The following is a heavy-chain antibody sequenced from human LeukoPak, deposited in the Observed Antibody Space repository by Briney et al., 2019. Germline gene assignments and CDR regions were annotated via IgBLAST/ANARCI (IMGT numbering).Heavy chain of an antibody. CDR1: GGTFSSYA. Sequence: GASVTVSCTASGGTFSSYAISWVRQAPGQGLEWMGGIIPIFGTANYAQKFQGRVTITADESTSTAYMELSSLRSEDTAVYYCARGTYYYDSYGPYFDYWGQGTLVTVSS. V-gene: IGHV1-69*13. J-gene: IGHJ4*02. CDR2: IIPIFGTA. D-gene: IGHD3-22*01. CDR3: ARGTYYYDSYGPYFDY.